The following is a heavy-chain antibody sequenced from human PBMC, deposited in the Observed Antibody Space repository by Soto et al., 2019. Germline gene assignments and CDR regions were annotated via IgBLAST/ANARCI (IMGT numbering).Heavy chain of an antibody. D-gene: IGHD5-12*01. CDR1: GYTFSSYD. CDR3: VRRGRRSGIDY. V-gene: IGHV1-8*01. CDR2: VNPNSNET. J-gene: IGHJ4*02. Sequence: QVQLVQSGADVKKPGASVKVSCEASGYTFSSYDISWVRQASGQGLEWMGWVNPNSNETDYAQKFQGRVTMTGNTSIRTAYMELRSLRSDDTAVYYCVRRGRRSGIDYWGQGTLVTVSS.